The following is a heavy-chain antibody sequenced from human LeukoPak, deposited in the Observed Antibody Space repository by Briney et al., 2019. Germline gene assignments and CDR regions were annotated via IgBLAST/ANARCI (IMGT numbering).Heavy chain of an antibody. CDR3: ARRHPGTDYDTLTGYYTHDAFDI. Sequence: PGGSLRLSCAASGFTFSSYWMHWVRHAPGKGLVWVSRINSDGSSTSYADSVKGRFTISRDNAKNTLYLQMTSLRAEDTAVYYCARRHPGTDYDTLTGYYTHDAFDIWGQGTMVTVSS. D-gene: IGHD3-9*01. J-gene: IGHJ3*02. V-gene: IGHV3-74*01. CDR1: GFTFSSYW. CDR2: INSDGSST.